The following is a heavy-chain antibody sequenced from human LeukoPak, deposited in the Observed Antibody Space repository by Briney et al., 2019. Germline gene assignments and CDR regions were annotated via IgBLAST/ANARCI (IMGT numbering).Heavy chain of an antibody. CDR3: ARGSAFYDSSGYLSYYFDY. D-gene: IGHD3-22*01. CDR1: GGTFSSYA. J-gene: IGHJ4*02. CDR2: IIPIFGTA. Sequence: VASVKVSCKASGGTFSSYAISWVRQAPGQGLEWMGGIIPIFGTANYAQKFHGRVTITTDESTSTAYMELSSLRSEDTAVYYCARGSAFYDSSGYLSYYFDYWDQGTLVTVSS. V-gene: IGHV1-69*05.